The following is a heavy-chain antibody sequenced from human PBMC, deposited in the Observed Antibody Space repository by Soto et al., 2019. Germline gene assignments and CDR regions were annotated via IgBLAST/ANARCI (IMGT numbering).Heavy chain of an antibody. CDR1: GYSISSGYY. J-gene: IGHJ5*02. CDR3: AMIDSSSSGFDP. CDR2: IYHSGST. D-gene: IGHD6-13*01. Sequence: SETLSLTCAVSGYSISSGYYWGWIRQPPGKGLEWIGSIYHSGSTYYNPSLKSRVTISVDTSKNQFSLKLSSVTAADTAVYYCAMIDSSSSGFDPWGQGTLVTVSS. V-gene: IGHV4-38-2*01.